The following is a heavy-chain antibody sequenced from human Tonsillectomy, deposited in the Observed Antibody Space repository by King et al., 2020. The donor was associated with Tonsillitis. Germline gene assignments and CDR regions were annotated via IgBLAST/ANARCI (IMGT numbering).Heavy chain of an antibody. CDR2: INHSGST. J-gene: IGHJ3*02. D-gene: IGHD3-22*01. CDR3: ARDSSGYFEAFDI. Sequence: VQLQQWGAGLLKPSETLSLTCAVYGGSFSGYYWSWIRQPPGKGLEWIGEINHSGSTNYNPSLKSRVTISVDTSKNQFSLKLSSVTAADTAVYYCARDSSGYFEAFDIWGQGTMVTVSS. CDR1: GGSFSGYY. V-gene: IGHV4-34*01.